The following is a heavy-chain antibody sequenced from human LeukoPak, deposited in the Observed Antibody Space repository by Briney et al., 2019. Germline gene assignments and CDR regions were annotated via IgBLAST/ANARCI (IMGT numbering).Heavy chain of an antibody. V-gene: IGHV3-23*01. D-gene: IGHD5-12*01. J-gene: IGHJ4*02. CDR1: GYSISSTYY. CDR3: AKAMVATKAFDY. CDR2: ISGSGGST. Sequence: ETLSLTCTASGYSISSTYYWGWIRQPPGKGLEWVSAISGSGGSTYYADSVKGRFTISRDNSKNTLYLQMNSLRAEDTAVYYCAKAMVATKAFDYWGQGTLVTVSS.